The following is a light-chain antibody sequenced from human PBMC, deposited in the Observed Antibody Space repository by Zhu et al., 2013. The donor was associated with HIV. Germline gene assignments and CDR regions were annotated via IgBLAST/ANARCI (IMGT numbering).Light chain of an antibody. CDR2: KTS. V-gene: IGKV1-5*03. J-gene: IGKJ1*01. Sequence: GDRVTIACRASQNVNNWLAWYQQKPGKAPKLLIYKTSTLQSGVPSRFSGSGSGTEFTLTISSLQPDDFATYYCQQYNDYPWTFGQGTKVEIK. CDR1: QNVNNW. CDR3: QQYNDYPWT.